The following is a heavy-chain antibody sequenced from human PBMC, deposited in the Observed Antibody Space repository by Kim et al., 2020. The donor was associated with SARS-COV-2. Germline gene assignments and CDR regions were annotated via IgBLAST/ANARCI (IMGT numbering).Heavy chain of an antibody. J-gene: IGHJ4*02. CDR2: IKSKTDGGTT. Sequence: GGSLRLSCAASGFTFSNAWMSWVRQAPGKGLEWVGRIKSKTDGGTTDYAAPVKGRFTISRDDSKNTLYLQMNSLKTEDTAVYYCTTAPYDYVWGSYRYQSFDYWGQGTLVTVSS. CDR3: TTAPYDYVWGSYRYQSFDY. D-gene: IGHD3-16*02. V-gene: IGHV3-15*01. CDR1: GFTFSNAW.